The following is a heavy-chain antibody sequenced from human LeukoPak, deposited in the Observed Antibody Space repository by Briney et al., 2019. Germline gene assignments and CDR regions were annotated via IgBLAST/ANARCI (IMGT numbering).Heavy chain of an antibody. J-gene: IGHJ6*03. Sequence: PGGSLRLSCAASGFTFSSSAMNWVRQAPGKGLEWVSAFSGSGGSTYYADSVKGRFTISRDNSKNTLYLQMNSLRAEDTAVYYCAKEGYPGDYYYYYMDVWGKGTTVTVSS. CDR1: GFTFSSSA. V-gene: IGHV3-23*01. CDR3: AKEGYPGDYYYYYMDV. CDR2: FSGSGGST. D-gene: IGHD5-12*01.